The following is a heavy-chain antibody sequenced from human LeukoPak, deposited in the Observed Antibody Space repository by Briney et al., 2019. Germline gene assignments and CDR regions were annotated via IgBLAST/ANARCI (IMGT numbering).Heavy chain of an antibody. CDR1: GGSISSYY. J-gene: IGHJ4*02. V-gene: IGHV4-59*01. CDR3: AREARLGSGSYYLFDY. Sequence: SETLSLTCTVSGGSISSYYWSWIRQPPGKGLEWIGYIYYSGSTNYNPSIKSRVTISVDTSKNQFSLKLSSVTAADTAVYYCAREARLGSGSYYLFDYWGQGTLVTVSS. D-gene: IGHD3-10*01. CDR2: IYYSGST.